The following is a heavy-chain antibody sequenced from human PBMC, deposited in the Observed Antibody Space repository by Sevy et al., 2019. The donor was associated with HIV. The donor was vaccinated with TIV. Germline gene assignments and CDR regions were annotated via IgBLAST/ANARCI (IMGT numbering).Heavy chain of an antibody. Sequence: GGSLRLSCAASGFTFRNYEMNWVRQAPGKGLEWISYISNNVDTIYYAYSVKGRFTISRDNGKNSLYLQMNSLRAEDTAVYYCARDWYDSTRYYDRGRYFDLWGQGTLVTVSS. D-gene: IGHD3-22*01. CDR1: GFTFRNYE. V-gene: IGHV3-48*03. CDR2: ISNNVDTI. CDR3: ARDWYDSTRYYDRGRYFDL. J-gene: IGHJ4*02.